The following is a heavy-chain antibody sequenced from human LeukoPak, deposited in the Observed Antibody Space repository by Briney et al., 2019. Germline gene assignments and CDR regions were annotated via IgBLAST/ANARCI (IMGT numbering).Heavy chain of an antibody. CDR2: IYYSGST. D-gene: IGHD3-9*01. CDR3: ARELRYFDWLASYYYYGMDV. CDR1: GGSISSSSYY. Sequence: SETLSLTCTVSGGSISSSSYYWGWIRQPPGKGLEWIGYIYYSGSTYYNPSLKSRVTISVDTSKNQFSLKLSSVTAADTAVYYCARELRYFDWLASYYYYGMDVWGQGTTVTVSS. J-gene: IGHJ6*02. V-gene: IGHV4-31*03.